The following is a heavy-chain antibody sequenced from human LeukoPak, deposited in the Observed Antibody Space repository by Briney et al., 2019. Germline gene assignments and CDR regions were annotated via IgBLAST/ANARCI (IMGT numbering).Heavy chain of an antibody. J-gene: IGHJ6*02. CDR2: IYYSGST. D-gene: IGHD3-22*01. Sequence: PSETLSLTCTVSGGSISSYYWSWIRQPPGKGLEWIGYIYYSGSTNYNPSLKSRVPISVDTSKNQFSLKLSSVTAADTAVYYCARNTMTFYGMDVWGQGTTVTVSS. CDR1: GGSISSYY. V-gene: IGHV4-59*01. CDR3: ARNTMTFYGMDV.